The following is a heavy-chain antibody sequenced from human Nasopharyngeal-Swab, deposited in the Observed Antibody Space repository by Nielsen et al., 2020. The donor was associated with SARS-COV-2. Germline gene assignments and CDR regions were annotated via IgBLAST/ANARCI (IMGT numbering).Heavy chain of an antibody. D-gene: IGHD2-8*01. CDR1: GYTFTGYF. J-gene: IGHJ4*02. CDR2: ISPNSGGP. V-gene: IGHV1-2*06. Sequence: ASVKVSCKASGYTFTGYFLHWVRQAPGQGLEWMGRISPNSGGPNYAQKFQGRVTMTSDTSISTAYMELSSLRSDDTSVYYCASTYCSNGVCYSRAGFDSWGQGSLVTVSS. CDR3: ASTYCSNGVCYSRAGFDS.